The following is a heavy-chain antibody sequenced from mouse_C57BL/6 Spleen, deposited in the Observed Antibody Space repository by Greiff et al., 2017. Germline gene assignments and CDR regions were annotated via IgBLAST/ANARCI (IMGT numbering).Heavy chain of an antibody. CDR1: GFTFSDYG. J-gene: IGHJ4*01. V-gene: IGHV5-17*01. CDR2: ISSGSSTI. CDR3: ARGDYDRGPYAMDY. Sequence: EVKLMESGGGLVKPGGSLKLSCAASGFTFSDYGMHWVRQAPEKGLEWVAYISSGSSTIYYADTVKGRFTISRDNAKNTLFLQMTSLRSEDTAMYYCARGDYDRGPYAMDYWGQGTSVTVSS. D-gene: IGHD2-4*01.